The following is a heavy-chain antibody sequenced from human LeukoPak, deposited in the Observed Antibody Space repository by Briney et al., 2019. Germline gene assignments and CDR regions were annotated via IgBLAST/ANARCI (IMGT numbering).Heavy chain of an antibody. CDR2: INTNTGNP. J-gene: IGHJ4*02. D-gene: IGHD6-13*01. Sequence: ASVKVPCKASGYTFTSYAMNWVRQAPGQGLEWMGWINTNTGNPTYAQGFTGRFVFSLDTSVSTAYLQISSLKAEDTAVYYCARGSSSWYVSYYFDYWGQGTLVTVSS. CDR1: GYTFTSYA. CDR3: ARGSSSWYVSYYFDY. V-gene: IGHV7-4-1*02.